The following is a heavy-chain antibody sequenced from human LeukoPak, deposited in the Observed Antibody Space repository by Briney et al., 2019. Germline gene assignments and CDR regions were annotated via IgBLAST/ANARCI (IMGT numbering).Heavy chain of an antibody. Sequence: SVKVSCKASGGTFSSYAISWVRQAPGQGLEWMGGIIPIFGTANYAQKFQGRVTITADESTSTAYMELSSLRSEDTAVYYCARSSWPPYFFDYWGQGTLVTVSS. CDR2: IIPIFGTA. D-gene: IGHD6-13*01. CDR3: ARSSWPPYFFDY. CDR1: GGTFSSYA. V-gene: IGHV1-69*01. J-gene: IGHJ4*02.